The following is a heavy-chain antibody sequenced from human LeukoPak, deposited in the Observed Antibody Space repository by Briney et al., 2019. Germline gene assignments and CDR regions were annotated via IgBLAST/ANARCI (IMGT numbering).Heavy chain of an antibody. J-gene: IGHJ4*02. D-gene: IGHD4-11*01. CDR1: GFTVSSNY. CDR3: ARGSYSKPLDY. V-gene: IGHV3-66*01. CDR2: IYSDGTT. Sequence: GESLRLSCAASGFTVSSNYMSWVRQAPGKGLECVSVIYSDGTTYYADSVKGRFTISRDNSKNTLSLQMNSLRAEDTAVYYCARGSYSKPLDYWGQGTLVTVSS.